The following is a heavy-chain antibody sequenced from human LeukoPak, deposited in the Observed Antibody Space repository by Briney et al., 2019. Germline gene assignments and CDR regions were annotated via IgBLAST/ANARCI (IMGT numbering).Heavy chain of an antibody. Sequence: SETLSLTCTVSGGSISSYYWSWIRQPPGKGLEWIGYIYYSGSTNYNPSLKSRLTISVDTSNNQFSLKQSSVTASDTAVYYCTRVSTSYAVAYWGQGTLVTVST. CDR1: GGSISSYY. CDR2: IYYSGST. CDR3: TRVSTSYAVAY. D-gene: IGHD2-2*01. J-gene: IGHJ4*02. V-gene: IGHV4-59*01.